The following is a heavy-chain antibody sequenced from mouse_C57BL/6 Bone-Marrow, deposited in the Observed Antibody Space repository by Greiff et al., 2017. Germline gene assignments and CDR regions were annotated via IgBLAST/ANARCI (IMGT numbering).Heavy chain of an antibody. CDR3: SAFEGNYFDF. J-gene: IGHJ2*01. CDR1: GFNIKDDY. CDR2: IDPEIGDT. Sequence: EVQLQQSGAELVRPGASVKLSCTASGFNIKDDYIHWVKQRPEQGLEWIGWIDPEIGDTEYASKFQGKATITSDTSSNTAYLPLSSLTAEDTAVYYCSAFEGNYFDFWGQGTPLTVAS. V-gene: IGHV14-4*01.